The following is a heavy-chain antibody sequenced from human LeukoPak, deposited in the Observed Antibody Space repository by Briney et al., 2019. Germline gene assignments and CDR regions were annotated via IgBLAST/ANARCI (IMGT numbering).Heavy chain of an antibody. CDR2: IYTSGST. D-gene: IGHD3-10*01. CDR3: ARERITMVRGRANWFDP. V-gene: IGHV4-59*10. J-gene: IGHJ5*02. Sequence: SETLSLTCAVYGGSFSDYYWSWIRQPPGKGLEWIGRIYTSGSTNYNPSLKSRVTISVDTSKNQFSLKLSSVTAADTAVYYCARERITMVRGRANWFDPWGQGTLVTVSS. CDR1: GGSFSDYY.